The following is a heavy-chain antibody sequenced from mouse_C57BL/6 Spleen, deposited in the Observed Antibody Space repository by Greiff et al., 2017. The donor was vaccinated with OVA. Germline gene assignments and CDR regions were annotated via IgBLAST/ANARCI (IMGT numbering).Heavy chain of an antibody. CDR3: ARVRDYDGGAMDY. CDR1: GYTFTSYW. D-gene: IGHD2-4*01. Sequence: QVQLQQPGAELVKPGASVKLSCKASGYTFTSYWMHWVKQRPGQGLEWIGMIHPNSGSTNYNEKFKSKATLTVDKSSSTAYMQLSSLTSEDSAVYYCARVRDYDGGAMDYWGQGTSVTVSS. V-gene: IGHV1-64*01. J-gene: IGHJ4*01. CDR2: IHPNSGST.